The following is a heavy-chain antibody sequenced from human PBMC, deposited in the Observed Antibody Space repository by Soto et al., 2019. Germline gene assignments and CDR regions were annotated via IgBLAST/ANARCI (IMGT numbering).Heavy chain of an antibody. D-gene: IGHD2-21*02. J-gene: IGHJ4*02. CDR2: INAGNGNT. Sequence: ASVKVSCKASGYTFTSYAMHWVRQAPGQRLEWMGWINAGNGNTKYSQKFQGRVTITRDTSASTAYMELSSPRSEDTAVYYCARSIVVVTALDYWGRGTLVTVSS. CDR1: GYTFTSYA. V-gene: IGHV1-3*01. CDR3: ARSIVVVTALDY.